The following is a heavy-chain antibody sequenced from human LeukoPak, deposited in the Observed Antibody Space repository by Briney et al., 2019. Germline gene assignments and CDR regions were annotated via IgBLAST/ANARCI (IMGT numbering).Heavy chain of an antibody. D-gene: IGHD2-15*01. Sequence: PGGSLRLSCAASGFTFSSYGMHWVRQAPGKGLEWVAFIRYDGSNKYYADSVKGRFTISRDNSKNTLYLQMNSLRAEDTAVYYCAKGHCSGGSCYFFDYWGQGTLATVSS. J-gene: IGHJ4*02. CDR1: GFTFSSYG. CDR3: AKGHCSGGSCYFFDY. V-gene: IGHV3-30*02. CDR2: IRYDGSNK.